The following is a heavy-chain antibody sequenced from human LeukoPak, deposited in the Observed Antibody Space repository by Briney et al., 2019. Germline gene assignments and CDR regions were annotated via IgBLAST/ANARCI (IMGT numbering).Heavy chain of an antibody. CDR3: ARMLGTISAY. CDR1: GFSFRVYS. CDR2: ISSSSSDI. V-gene: IGHV3-21*01. D-gene: IGHD1-7*01. J-gene: IGHJ4*02. Sequence: PGGSLRLSCAASGFSFRVYSMNWVRQAPGQGLEWVSSISSSSSDISYADSVKGRFTISRDNAKNSLYLQMNSLRAEDTAVYYCARMLGTISAYWGLGTLVTVSS.